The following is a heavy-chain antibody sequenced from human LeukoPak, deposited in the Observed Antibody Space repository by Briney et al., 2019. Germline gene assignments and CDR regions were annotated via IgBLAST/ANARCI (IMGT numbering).Heavy chain of an antibody. Sequence: PGGSLRLSCAASGFSFTNYWMSWVRQAPGKGLEWVANVKEDGTTKQYVDSVKGRFTISRDNAKNSLYLQMDSLRAEDTAVYYCVSQEVVPHWGQGPLVSVSS. J-gene: IGHJ4*02. CDR2: VKEDGTTK. D-gene: IGHD2-15*01. CDR1: GFSFTNYW. CDR3: VSQEVVPH. V-gene: IGHV3-7*01.